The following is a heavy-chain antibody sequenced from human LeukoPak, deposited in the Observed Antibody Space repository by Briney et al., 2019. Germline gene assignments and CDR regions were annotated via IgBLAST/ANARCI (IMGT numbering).Heavy chain of an antibody. J-gene: IGHJ3*02. CDR3: ARELSTSSTAFDM. CDR1: GGSFSGYY. V-gene: IGHV4-34*01. D-gene: IGHD6-6*01. Sequence: SETLSLTCAVYGGSFSGYYWSWIRLPPGGDLEWIGEINQNRGSLNYNPSLKSRVTMSVDTSKKQLYLKVTSVTAADTAVYYCARELSTSSTAFDMWGQGTMVTVSS. CDR2: INQNRGSL.